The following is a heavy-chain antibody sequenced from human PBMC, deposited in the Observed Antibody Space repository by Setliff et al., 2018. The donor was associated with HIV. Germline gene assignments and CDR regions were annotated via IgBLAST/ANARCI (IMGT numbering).Heavy chain of an antibody. J-gene: IGHJ3*02. Sequence: PSETLSLTCTVSGGSISRGGYYWSWIRQHPGKGLEWLGYISYSGSTYYNPSLKSRVTISVDTSKNQFSLKLSSVTAADTAVYYCASGYKYYYDSSHENAFDIWGQGTMVTGS. CDR3: ASGYKYYYDSSHENAFDI. D-gene: IGHD3-22*01. CDR1: GGSISRGGYY. CDR2: ISYSGST. V-gene: IGHV4-31*03.